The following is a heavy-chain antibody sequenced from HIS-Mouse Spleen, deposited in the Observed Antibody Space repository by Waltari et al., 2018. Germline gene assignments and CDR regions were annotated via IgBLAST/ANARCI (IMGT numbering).Heavy chain of an antibody. D-gene: IGHD6-13*01. CDR1: GGPISSSSYY. CDR2: IYYSGST. V-gene: IGHV4-39*07. CDR3: AREIPYSSSWYDWYFDL. Sequence: QLQLQESGPGLVKPSETLSLNCTVPGGPISSSSYYWGWLRQPPGKGLEWIGSIYYSGSTYYNPSLKSRVTISVDTSKNQFSLKLSSVTAADTAVYYCAREIPYSSSWYDWYFDLWGRGTLVTVSS. J-gene: IGHJ2*01.